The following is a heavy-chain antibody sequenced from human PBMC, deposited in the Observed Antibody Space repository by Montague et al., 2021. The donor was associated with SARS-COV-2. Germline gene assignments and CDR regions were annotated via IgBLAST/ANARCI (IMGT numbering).Heavy chain of an antibody. J-gene: IGHJ4*02. D-gene: IGHD3-3*01. CDR2: IHHSESS. CDR3: VRRYRFLEWEDYFDA. V-gene: IGHV4-34*08. Sequence: SETLSLTCCILVSWDSGAYRKSSRLNWSHHSPAYAVDCMGKIHHSESSNYNPSLKSRVTISVDTYSNQFSLKLGSVTAADSAIYYCVRRYRFLEWEDYFDAWGKGTLVTGSS. CDR1: WDSGAYRKSSR.